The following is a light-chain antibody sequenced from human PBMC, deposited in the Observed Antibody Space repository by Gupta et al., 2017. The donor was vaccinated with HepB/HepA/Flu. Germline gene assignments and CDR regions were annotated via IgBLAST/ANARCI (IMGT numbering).Light chain of an antibody. J-gene: IGLJ2*01. V-gene: IGLV1-40*01. CDR1: SSNVGAGYD. CDR2: GNS. Sequence: VLTQPSSVSGAPGQRVTISCTGSSSNVGAGYDVHWYQQLPGTAPKLLIYGNSNRPSGVPDRFSGSKSGTSASLAITGLQAEDEADYYCQSYDSSLSGVVFSGGTKLTVL. CDR3: QSYDSSLSGVV.